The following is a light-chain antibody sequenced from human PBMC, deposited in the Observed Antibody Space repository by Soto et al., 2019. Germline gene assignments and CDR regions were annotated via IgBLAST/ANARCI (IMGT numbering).Light chain of an antibody. J-gene: IGLJ1*01. CDR1: SSSIGSNY. CDR3: AAWDGSLSVYV. V-gene: IGLV1-47*02. Sequence: QSVLTQPPSASGTPGQRVTISCSGSSSSIGSNYVSWYQQLPGTAPKLLIYSDNQRPSGVPDRFSGSKSGTSASLAISGLRSEDEADYHCAAWDGSLSVYVFGTGTKLTVL. CDR2: SDN.